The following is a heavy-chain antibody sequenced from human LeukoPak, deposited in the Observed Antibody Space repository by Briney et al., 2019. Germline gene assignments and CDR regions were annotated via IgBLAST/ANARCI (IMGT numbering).Heavy chain of an antibody. Sequence: GGSLRLSCAASGFTFSSYAMSWVRQAPGKGLEWVSAISGSGGSTYYADSVKGRFTISRDNSKNTLYLQMNSLRAEDTAVYYCAKGSSIATRYYYYGKDVWGQGTTVTVSS. V-gene: IGHV3-23*01. D-gene: IGHD6-6*01. CDR1: GFTFSSYA. CDR3: AKGSSIATRYYYYGKDV. CDR2: ISGSGGST. J-gene: IGHJ6*02.